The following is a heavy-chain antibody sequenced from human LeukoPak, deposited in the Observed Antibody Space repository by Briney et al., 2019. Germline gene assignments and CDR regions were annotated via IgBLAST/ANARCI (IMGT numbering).Heavy chain of an antibody. D-gene: IGHD6-6*01. CDR1: GFTFNNYA. CDR2: ISGDGVSP. V-gene: IGHV3-23*01. J-gene: IGHJ4*02. Sequence: PGGSLRLSCSASGFTFNNYALTWVRQTPGKGLECVSAISGDGVSPYYADSVRGRFTISRDNSKNTLYLQMNSLRAEDTAVYYCAKEEVAGRRGTVGCGYWGQGTLVTVSS. CDR3: AKEEVAGRRGTVGCGY.